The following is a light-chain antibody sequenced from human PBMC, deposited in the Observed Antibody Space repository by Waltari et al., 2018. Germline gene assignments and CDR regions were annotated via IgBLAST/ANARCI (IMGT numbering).Light chain of an antibody. CDR1: PSISSY. CDR2: ATS. CDR3: QQSNSTPLFT. J-gene: IGKJ3*01. V-gene: IGKV1-39*01. Sequence: DIQMTQSPSSLSASVGDRVTITCRASPSISSYLNWYQQKPGKAPKLLIYATSNLQSGVPSRFSGSGSGTDFTLTISSLQPEDFATYYCQQSNSTPLFTFGPGTKVDI.